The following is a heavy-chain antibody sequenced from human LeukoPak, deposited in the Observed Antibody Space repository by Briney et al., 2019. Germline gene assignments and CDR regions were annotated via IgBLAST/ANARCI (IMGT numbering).Heavy chain of an antibody. J-gene: IGHJ3*02. Sequence: ASVKVSCKASGGTFSSYGISWVRQAPGQGIEWMGGIIPIFGTANYAQKFQGRVTITADESTSTAYMELSSLRSEDTAVYYCARAVPRDYYDSSGYPETFDIWGQGTMVTVSS. CDR3: ARAVPRDYYDSSGYPETFDI. CDR1: GGTFSSYG. V-gene: IGHV1-69*13. CDR2: IIPIFGTA. D-gene: IGHD3-22*01.